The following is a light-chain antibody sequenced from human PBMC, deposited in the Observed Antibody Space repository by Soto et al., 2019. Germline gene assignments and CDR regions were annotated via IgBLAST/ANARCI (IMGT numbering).Light chain of an antibody. V-gene: IGLV6-57*04. CDR1: SVSIASHY. CDR2: EDN. Sequence: NFVMPQPHTGSESPVNTVTISCTRSSVSIASHYVQWYQQRPGSAPTTVIYEDNQRPSGVPDRFSGSIDSSSNSASLTISGLKTEDEADYYCQSYDSSNHVFGTGTKVTVL. CDR3: QSYDSSNHV. J-gene: IGLJ1*01.